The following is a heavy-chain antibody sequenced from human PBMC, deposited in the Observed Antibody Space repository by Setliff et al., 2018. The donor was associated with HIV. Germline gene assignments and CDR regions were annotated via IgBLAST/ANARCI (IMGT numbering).Heavy chain of an antibody. V-gene: IGHV4-59*01. Sequence: PSETLSLTCTVSGASISTYYWSWIRQPPGKGLEWIGYIFYSGSSNYNPSLKSRVTMSVDTSKNQFSLNLTSVTAADTAGYYCARDRGSYNFWSGLARGDNWFDPWGQGTLVTVSS. CDR1: GASISTYY. CDR2: IFYSGSS. J-gene: IGHJ5*02. D-gene: IGHD3-3*01. CDR3: ARDRGSYNFWSGLARGDNWFDP.